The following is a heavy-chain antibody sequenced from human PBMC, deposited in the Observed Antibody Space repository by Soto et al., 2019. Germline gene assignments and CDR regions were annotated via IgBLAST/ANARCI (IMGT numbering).Heavy chain of an antibody. CDR2: INRDSNVI. CDR3: ARDCAGTCWFAY. J-gene: IGHJ4*02. CDR1: GFSFSDFS. D-gene: IGHD2-15*01. V-gene: IGHV3-48*01. Sequence: EVQLVESGGGKVQPGGSLRLSCAGSGFSFSDFSMNWVRQAPGKGLEWISYINRDSNVIMYADSLRGRVTISRDNAKKTLFLQINRLRVEDTAVYYCARDCAGTCWFAYWGPGIPVTVSS.